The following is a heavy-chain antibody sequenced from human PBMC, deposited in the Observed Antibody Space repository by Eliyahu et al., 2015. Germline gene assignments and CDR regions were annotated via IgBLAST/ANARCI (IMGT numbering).Heavy chain of an antibody. D-gene: IGHD2/OR15-2a*01. V-gene: IGHV3-7*04. CDR3: AGGWLSTNY. CDR2: INQDGSGK. CDR1: GFTFSSYW. J-gene: IGHJ4*02. Sequence: EVQVVESGGGLVQPGGSLXLXXAASGFTFSSYWMXWLRQAPGKGLEWVAXINQDGSGKFYVDSVKGRFAISRDNARSSLYLQMNSLRAEDTAVYYCAGGWLSTNYWGQGTLVTGSS.